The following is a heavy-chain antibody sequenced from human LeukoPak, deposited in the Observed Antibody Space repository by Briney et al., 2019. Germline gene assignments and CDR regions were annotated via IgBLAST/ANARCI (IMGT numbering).Heavy chain of an antibody. CDR3: ARDLKGPYYDILSGYYEFDY. D-gene: IGHD3-9*01. CDR2: IYSGGST. V-gene: IGHV3-66*01. CDR1: GFTFSRHG. Sequence: PGGSLRLSCVASGFTFSRHGMNWVRQAPGKGLEWASVIYSGGSTYYADSVKGRFTISRDNSKNTLYPQMNSLRAEDTAVYYCARDLKGPYYDILSGYYEFDYWGQGTLVTVSS. J-gene: IGHJ4*02.